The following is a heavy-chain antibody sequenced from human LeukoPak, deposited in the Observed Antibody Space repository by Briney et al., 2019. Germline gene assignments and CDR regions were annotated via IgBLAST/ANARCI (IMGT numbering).Heavy chain of an antibody. D-gene: IGHD3-3*01. J-gene: IGHJ6*03. CDR3: ARATYDFWSGFFYYYYMDV. CDR1: GGSISSGDYY. CDR2: IYYSGST. Sequence: SQTLSLTCTVSGGSISSGDYYWSWIRQPPGKGLEWIGYIYYSGSTHYNPSLKSRVTISVDTSKNQFSLKLSSVTAADTAVYYCARATYDFWSGFFYYYYMDVWGKGTTVAVSS. V-gene: IGHV4-30-4*08.